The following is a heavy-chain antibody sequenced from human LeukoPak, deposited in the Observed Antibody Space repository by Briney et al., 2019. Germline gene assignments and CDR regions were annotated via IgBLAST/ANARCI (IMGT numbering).Heavy chain of an antibody. CDR2: INPDTGAT. CDR3: TRDHCSYINCYEDYYYGMDV. J-gene: IGHJ6*02. Sequence: ASVKVSFKASGYTFTGYYMHWVRQAPGQGLEWMGWINPDTGATDIAQKFQGRVAMTRDTSISAAYMELSRLRSDDTAVYFCTRDHCSYINCYEDYYYGMDVWGQGTTVTVSS. V-gene: IGHV1-2*02. CDR1: GYTFTGYY. D-gene: IGHD2-15*01.